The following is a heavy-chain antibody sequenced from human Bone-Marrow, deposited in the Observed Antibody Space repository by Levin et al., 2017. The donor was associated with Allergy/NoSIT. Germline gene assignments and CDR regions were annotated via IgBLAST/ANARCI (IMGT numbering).Heavy chain of an antibody. Sequence: GESLKISCAASGLIVSKNYMSWVRQAPGKGLEWVSVIFDTGRTHYADSVKGRFTISRDNSKNTLYLQMNSLSAEDTAVYYCVRDKNTMTPGFHYYYYMDVWGRGTTVTVSS. CDR2: IFDTGRT. D-gene: IGHD2/OR15-2a*01. J-gene: IGHJ6*03. V-gene: IGHV3-53*01. CDR1: GLIVSKNY. CDR3: VRDKNTMTPGFHYYYYMDV.